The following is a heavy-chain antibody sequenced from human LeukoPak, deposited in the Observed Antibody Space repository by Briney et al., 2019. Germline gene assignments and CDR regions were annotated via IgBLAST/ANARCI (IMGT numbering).Heavy chain of an antibody. J-gene: IGHJ4*02. D-gene: IGHD2-2*01. CDR2: IHYSGST. CDR3: AGPTSNARHGDFDY. Sequence: SETLSLTCADSGGSLSPYYCSWIRQPPGKGLEWIGCIHYSGSTDYNPSLKSRVIISVDTSKNQLSLRLSSVAAADTAVYYCAGPTSNARHGDFDYWGQGILVTVSS. V-gene: IGHV4-59*12. CDR1: GGSLSPYY.